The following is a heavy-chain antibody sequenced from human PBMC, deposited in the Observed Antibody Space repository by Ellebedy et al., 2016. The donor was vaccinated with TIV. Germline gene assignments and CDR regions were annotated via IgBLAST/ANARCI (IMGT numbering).Heavy chain of an antibody. D-gene: IGHD1-26*01. Sequence: GESLKTSCAASGFTFSNCWMNWVRQAPGKGLEWVANINQDGSEKYYVDSVKGRFTITRDNAKNSLYLQMNSLRAEDTAVYYCAAALIVGATGRNMNVWGQGTTVTVSS. CDR1: GFTFSNCW. V-gene: IGHV3-7*01. CDR2: INQDGSEK. CDR3: AAALIVGATGRNMNV. J-gene: IGHJ6*02.